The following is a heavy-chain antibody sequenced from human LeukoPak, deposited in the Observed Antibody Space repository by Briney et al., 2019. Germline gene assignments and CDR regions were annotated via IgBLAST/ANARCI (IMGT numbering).Heavy chain of an antibody. CDR3: ARDLPKTGYVGAFDI. Sequence: ASVKVSCKASGYTFTGYYMHWVRQAPGQGLEWMGWINPNSGGATYAQSFKGRVTMTRDTSISTAYMELSSLTSDDTAVYYCARDLPKTGYVGAFDIWGQGTMVIVSS. CDR1: GYTFTGYY. CDR2: INPNSGGA. V-gene: IGHV1-2*02. J-gene: IGHJ3*02. D-gene: IGHD5-12*01.